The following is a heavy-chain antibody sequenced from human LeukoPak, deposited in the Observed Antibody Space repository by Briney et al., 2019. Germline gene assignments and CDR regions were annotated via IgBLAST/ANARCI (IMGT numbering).Heavy chain of an antibody. CDR2: IRYDGSNK. CDR3: VGKIVLRYFDWLLGPPRFDP. CDR1: GFTFSSYG. Sequence: GGSLRLSCAASGFTFSSYGMHWVRQAPGKGLEWVAFIRYDGSNKYYADSVKGRFTISRDNSKNTLYLQMNSLRAEDTAVYYCVGKIVLRYFDWLLGPPRFDPWGQGTLVTVSS. D-gene: IGHD3-9*01. V-gene: IGHV3-30*02. J-gene: IGHJ5*02.